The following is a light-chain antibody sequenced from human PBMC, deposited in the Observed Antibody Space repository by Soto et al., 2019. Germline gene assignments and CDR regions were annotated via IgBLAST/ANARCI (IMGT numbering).Light chain of an antibody. CDR2: YDD. Sequence: QSVLTQPPSVSGAPRQRVTISCSGSSSNIGNYASEWYQQLPGKAPKLLIYYDDLLPSGVSDRFSGSKSGTSASLAISGLQSEDEADYYCAAWDDRLKAVVFGGGTKLTVL. V-gene: IGLV1-36*01. CDR1: SSNIGNYA. CDR3: AAWDDRLKAVV. J-gene: IGLJ2*01.